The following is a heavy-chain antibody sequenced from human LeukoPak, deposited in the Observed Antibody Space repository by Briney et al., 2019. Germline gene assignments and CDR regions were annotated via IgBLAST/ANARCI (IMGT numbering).Heavy chain of an antibody. CDR1: GGTFSSYA. CDR3: ARGGDCSSTSCYSPSNQLDY. J-gene: IGHJ4*02. Sequence: ASVKVSCKASGGTFSSYAISWVRQAPGQGLEWMGGIIPIFGTANYAQKFQGRVTITTDESTSTAYMELSSLRSEDTAVYYCARGGDCSSTSCYSPSNQLDYWGQGTLVTVSS. D-gene: IGHD2-2*02. CDR2: IIPIFGTA. V-gene: IGHV1-69*05.